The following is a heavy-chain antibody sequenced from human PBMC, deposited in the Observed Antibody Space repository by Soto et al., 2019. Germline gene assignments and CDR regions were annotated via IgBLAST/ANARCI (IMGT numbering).Heavy chain of an antibody. CDR3: ARRAVVAVTGSLDNWLDP. V-gene: IGHV4-59*01. D-gene: IGHD2-21*01. CDR1: GDSITSYN. J-gene: IGHJ5*02. CDR2: VYSSGST. Sequence: SETLSLTCTVSGDSITSYNWNWLRQPPGKALEWIGYVYSSGSTNYNPSLKSRVTISVDTSRNQFSLKVNSVTAADTAVYYCARRAVVAVTGSLDNWLDPWGQGTLVTVS.